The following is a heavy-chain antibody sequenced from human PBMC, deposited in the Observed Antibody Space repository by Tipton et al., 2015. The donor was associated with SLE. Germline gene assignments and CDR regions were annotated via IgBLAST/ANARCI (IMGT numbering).Heavy chain of an antibody. CDR2: IVGGGETT. CDR3: AKGRDGNSGYGRGSRLDY. Sequence: SLRLSCAASGFSFRSYAMSWVRQAPGKGLEWVSLIVGGGETTNYADSVKGRFTVSRDNSKNTLYLQMNSLRAEDTAVYNCAKGRDGNSGYGRGSRLDYWGQGTLVTVSS. V-gene: IGHV3-23*01. CDR1: GFSFRSYA. J-gene: IGHJ4*02. D-gene: IGHD5-12*01.